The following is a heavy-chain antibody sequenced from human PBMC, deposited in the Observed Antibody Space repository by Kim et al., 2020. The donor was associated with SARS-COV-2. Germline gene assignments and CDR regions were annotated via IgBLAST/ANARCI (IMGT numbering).Heavy chain of an antibody. D-gene: IGHD3-22*01. CDR1: GITFSDGFTFSDAW. CDR3: ATGVGYHDASNFLVGVVGFGH. J-gene: IGHJ4*02. Sequence: GGSLRLSCAGSGITFSDGFTFSDAWMSWVRQAPGKGLEWVGRIKSKGGGETTDYAAPVKGRFTISRDDSKNTVYLQLNSLKTEDTAVYYCATGVGYHDASNFLVGVVGFGHWGPGTQVTVSS. CDR2: IKSKGGGETT. V-gene: IGHV3-15*01.